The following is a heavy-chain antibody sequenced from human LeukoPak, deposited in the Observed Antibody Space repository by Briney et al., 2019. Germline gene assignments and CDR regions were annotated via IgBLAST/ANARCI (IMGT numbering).Heavy chain of an antibody. V-gene: IGHV3-53*01. Sequence: GGPLRLSCAASGFTVSSNYMSWVRQAPGKGLEWVSVIYSGGSTYYADSVKGRFTISRDNSKNTLYLQMNSLRAEDTAVYYCARFRSSGWTYYYYYYGMDVWGKGTTVTVSS. D-gene: IGHD6-19*01. CDR2: IYSGGST. CDR1: GFTVSSNY. J-gene: IGHJ6*04. CDR3: ARFRSSGWTYYYYYYGMDV.